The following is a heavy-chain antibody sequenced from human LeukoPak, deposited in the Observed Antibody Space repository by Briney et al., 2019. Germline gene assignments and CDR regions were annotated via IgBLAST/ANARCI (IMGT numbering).Heavy chain of an antibody. CDR3: AKGEYQLPTNWFDP. V-gene: IGHV3-23*01. CDR2: ISGSGDST. D-gene: IGHD2-2*01. J-gene: IGHJ5*02. Sequence: GGSLRLSCAASGFTFSSYAMSWVRQAPGKGLEWVSAISGSGDSTYYADSVKGRFTISRDNSKNTLYLQMNSLRAEDTAVYYCAKGEYQLPTNWFDPWGQGTLVSVSS. CDR1: GFTFSSYA.